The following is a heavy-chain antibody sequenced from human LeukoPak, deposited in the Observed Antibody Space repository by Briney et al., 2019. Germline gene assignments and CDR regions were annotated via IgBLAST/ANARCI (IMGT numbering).Heavy chain of an antibody. D-gene: IGHD3-22*01. Sequence: ASVKVSCKASGYTFTGYYMHWVRQASGQGLEWMGWINPNSGGTNYAQKFQGRVTMTRDTSISTAYMELSRLRSDDTAVYYCARLYYDSGGYYYNWFDPWGQGTLVTVSS. J-gene: IGHJ5*02. V-gene: IGHV1-2*02. CDR1: GYTFTGYY. CDR3: ARLYYDSGGYYYNWFDP. CDR2: INPNSGGT.